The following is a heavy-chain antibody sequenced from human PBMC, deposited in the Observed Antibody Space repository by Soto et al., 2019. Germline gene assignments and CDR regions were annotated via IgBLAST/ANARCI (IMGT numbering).Heavy chain of an antibody. CDR2: ISSSSSYI. J-gene: IGHJ2*01. CDR3: ASIGFGELLPVRYFDL. V-gene: IGHV3-21*01. Sequence: EVQLVESGGGLVKPGGSLRLSCAASGFTFSSYSMNWVRQAPGKGLEWVSSISSSSSYIYYADSVKGRFTISRDNAKNSLYLQMNRLRAEDTAVYYCASIGFGELLPVRYFDLWGRGTLVTVSS. D-gene: IGHD3-10*01. CDR1: GFTFSSYS.